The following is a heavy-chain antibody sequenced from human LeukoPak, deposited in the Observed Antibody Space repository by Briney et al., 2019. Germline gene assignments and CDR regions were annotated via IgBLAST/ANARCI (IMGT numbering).Heavy chain of an antibody. CDR2: IKPDGSVK. J-gene: IGHJ4*02. Sequence: PGGSLRLSCAASGFTFRANWMTWVRQAPGRGLEWVANIKPDGSVKYYLDSVKGRFTISRDNAKNSLYLQMNSLRVEDTAVYYCARDTGPLSFGDQGGQGTLVTVSS. CDR1: GFTFRANW. D-gene: IGHD3-10*01. V-gene: IGHV3-7*04. CDR3: ARDTGPLSFGDQ.